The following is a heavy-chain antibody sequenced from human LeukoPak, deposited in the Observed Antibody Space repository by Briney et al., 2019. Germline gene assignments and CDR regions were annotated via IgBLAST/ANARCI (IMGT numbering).Heavy chain of an antibody. CDR2: IYYSGST. V-gene: IGHV4-39*01. CDR1: GGSISSSSYY. Sequence: SETLSLTCTVSGGSISSSSYYWGWIRQPPGKGLEWIGSIYYSGSTYYNPSLKSRVTISVDTSKNQFSLKLSSMTAADTAVYYCARSGLVGADFDYWGQGILVTVSS. J-gene: IGHJ4*02. CDR3: ARSGLVGADFDY. D-gene: IGHD1-26*01.